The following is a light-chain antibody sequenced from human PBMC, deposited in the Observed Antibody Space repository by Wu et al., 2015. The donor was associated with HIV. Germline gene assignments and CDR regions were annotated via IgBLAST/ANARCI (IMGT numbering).Light chain of an antibody. CDR1: QSVSSSY. CDR3: QQYGSPYT. CDR2: GAS. Sequence: ENVLTQSPGTLSLSPGERATLSCRASQSVSSSYLAWYRQKPGQAPRLLIYGASSRATGIPDRFSGSGSGTDFTLTISRLEPEDFAVYYCQQYGSPYTFGQGTKLEI. J-gene: IGKJ2*01. V-gene: IGKV3-20*01.